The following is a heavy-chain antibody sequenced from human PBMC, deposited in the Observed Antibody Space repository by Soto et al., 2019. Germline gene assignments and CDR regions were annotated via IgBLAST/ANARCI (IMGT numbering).Heavy chain of an antibody. CDR3: ARKGDFWLEP. CDR2: IYHSGST. Sequence: SETLSLTCTVSGYSISSGYYWGWIRQPPGKGLEWIGSIYHSGSTYYNPSLKSRVTISVDTSKNQFSLKLSSVTAADTAVYYCARKGDFWLEPWGQGTLVTVSS. J-gene: IGHJ5*02. D-gene: IGHD3-3*01. V-gene: IGHV4-38-2*02. CDR1: GYSISSGYY.